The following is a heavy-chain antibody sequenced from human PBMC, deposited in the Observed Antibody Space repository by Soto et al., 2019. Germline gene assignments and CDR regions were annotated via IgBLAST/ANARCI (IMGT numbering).Heavy chain of an antibody. J-gene: IGHJ6*03. CDR1: GFTLSSYD. CDR2: IGTAGDT. Sequence: PGGSLRLSCAASGFTLSSYDMHWVRQATGKGLEWVSSIGTAGDTYYPGSVKGRFTISRENAKNSLYLQMNSLRAGDTAVYYCARSSLGYYYMDVWGKGTTVTVSS. CDR3: ARSSLGYYYMDV. V-gene: IGHV3-13*01.